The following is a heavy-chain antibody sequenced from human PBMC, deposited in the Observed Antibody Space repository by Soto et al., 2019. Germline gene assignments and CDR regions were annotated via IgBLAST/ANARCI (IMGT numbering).Heavy chain of an antibody. D-gene: IGHD3-3*01. CDR2: INPSGGST. V-gene: IGHV1-46*01. J-gene: IGHJ6*02. CDR3: ARDRFLEWFPDHYGMDV. CDR1: GYTFTSYY. Sequence: ASVNVSCKASGYTFTSYYMHWVRQAPGQGLEWMGIINPSGGSTSYAQKFQGRVTMTRDTSTSTVYMELSSLRSEYTAVYYCARDRFLEWFPDHYGMDVWGQGTTVTVSS.